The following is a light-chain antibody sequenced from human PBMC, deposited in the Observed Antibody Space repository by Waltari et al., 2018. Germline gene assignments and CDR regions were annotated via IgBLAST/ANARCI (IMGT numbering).Light chain of an antibody. CDR1: DSNIGSNG. Sequence: QSVLTQPPSVSEAPRQRVTISCSGSDSNIGSNGVNWYQQLPGKAPKLGSYSDDLIPSGVADRFSGSKSGTSASRAISGLQSEDEADYYCAAWDDTLNGWLFGGGTKLTVL. V-gene: IGLV1-36*01. J-gene: IGLJ3*02. CDR3: AAWDDTLNGWL. CDR2: SDD.